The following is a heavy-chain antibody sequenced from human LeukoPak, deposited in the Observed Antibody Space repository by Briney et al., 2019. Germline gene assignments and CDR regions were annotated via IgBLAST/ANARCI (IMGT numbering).Heavy chain of an antibody. V-gene: IGHV3-49*03. CDR3: TRFGYSGYDVPDY. CDR1: GFTSGDYA. CDR2: IRSKAYGGTT. Sequence: PGGSMRLSCTASGFTSGDYAMSWFRQAPGEGREWVGFIRSKAYGGTTEYAASVKGRLTISRDDSKSIAYLQMDSLKTEDTAVYYCTRFGYSGYDVPDYWGQGTLVTVAS. J-gene: IGHJ4*02. D-gene: IGHD5-12*01.